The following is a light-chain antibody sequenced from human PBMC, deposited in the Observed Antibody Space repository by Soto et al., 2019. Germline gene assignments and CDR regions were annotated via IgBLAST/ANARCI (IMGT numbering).Light chain of an antibody. J-gene: IGKJ1*01. CDR2: AAS. CDR3: QPSYSTPRT. Sequence: DIQMTQSPSSLSASVGDRVTITCRASQSISSYLNWYQQKPGKVPKLLIYAASNLQSGVPSRFSGSGSGTDFTLTISSLQPEDFATYYCQPSYSTPRTFGQGTKLDIK. CDR1: QSISSY. V-gene: IGKV1-39*01.